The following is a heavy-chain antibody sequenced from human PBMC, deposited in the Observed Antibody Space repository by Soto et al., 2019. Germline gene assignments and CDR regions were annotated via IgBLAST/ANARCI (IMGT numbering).Heavy chain of an antibody. D-gene: IGHD6-19*01. V-gene: IGHV3-64*04. CDR2: ISSNGGST. J-gene: IGHJ4*02. Sequence: PGGSLRLSCSASGFTFSSYAMHWVRQAPGKGLEYVSAISSNGGSTYYADSVKGRFTISRDNSKNTLYLQMNSLRAEDTAVYYCAKDRKGIAVAAIIYFDYWGQGTLVTVSS. CDR3: AKDRKGIAVAAIIYFDY. CDR1: GFTFSSYA.